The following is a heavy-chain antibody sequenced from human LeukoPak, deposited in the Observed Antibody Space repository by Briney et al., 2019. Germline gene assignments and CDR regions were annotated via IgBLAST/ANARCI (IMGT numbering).Heavy chain of an antibody. J-gene: IGHJ4*01. Sequence: GGSLRLSCAASRFTFSSYAMSWVRQAPGKGLEWVSAISGSGGITYYADSVKGRFTISRDNSKNTLYLQMNSLRPEDTAVYFCASGIYCSGGSCYSAFGYWGQGTLVTVSS. CDR2: ISGSGGIT. V-gene: IGHV3-23*01. D-gene: IGHD2-15*01. CDR1: RFTFSSYA. CDR3: ASGIYCSGGSCYSAFGY.